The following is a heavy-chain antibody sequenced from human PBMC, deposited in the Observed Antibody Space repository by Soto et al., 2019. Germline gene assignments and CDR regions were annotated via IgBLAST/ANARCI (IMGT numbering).Heavy chain of an antibody. CDR1: GFTFSTYS. V-gene: IGHV3-48*01. Sequence: PGGPMRHSSAVSGFTFSTYSIRWVRQAPGKGLEWVSYISSSSSTIYYADPVKGRFTISRHNAKNSVYLEMNSLRAEDTAVYYRARSRNGFDPWGQGTLLTVSS. CDR2: ISSSSSTI. CDR3: ARSRNGFDP. J-gene: IGHJ5*02.